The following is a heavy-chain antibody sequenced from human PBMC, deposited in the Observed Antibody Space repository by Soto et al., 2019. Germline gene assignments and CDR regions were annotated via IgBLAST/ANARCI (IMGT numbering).Heavy chain of an antibody. CDR1: GFTVSRDY. V-gene: IGHV3-66*01. J-gene: IGHJ6*02. D-gene: IGHD1-26*01. CDR3: AGDPGDRNGMIV. Sequence: EVQVVESGGGLVQPGGSLRLSCAASGFTVSRDYMNWVRQAPGKGLEWVSVIYSGGSTYYADSVKGRFTISRDNSNNTLYLQMNSLRAEDTAVYYCAGDPGDRNGMIVWGQGTTVTGSS. CDR2: IYSGGST.